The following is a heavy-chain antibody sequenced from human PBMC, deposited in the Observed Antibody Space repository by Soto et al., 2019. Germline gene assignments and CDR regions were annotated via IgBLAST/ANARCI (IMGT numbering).Heavy chain of an antibody. Sequence: ASVKVSCKASGYTFTSYDIYWVRQATGQGLEWMGWMNPNTGNSGYAQKFQGRVTMTSDTSKSTAHMEVSSLRSEDTAVYYCARRAETNGWNGFGADKYYFDSWGQGTLVTVSS. J-gene: IGHJ4*02. D-gene: IGHD1-1*01. CDR1: GYTFTSYD. CDR2: MNPNTGNS. V-gene: IGHV1-8*01. CDR3: ARRAETNGWNGFGADKYYFDS.